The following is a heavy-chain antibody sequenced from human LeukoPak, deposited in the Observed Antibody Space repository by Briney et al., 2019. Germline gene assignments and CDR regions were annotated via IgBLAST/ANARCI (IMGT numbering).Heavy chain of an antibody. D-gene: IGHD6-13*01. CDR2: INANSGGT. J-gene: IGHJ4*02. CDR3: ARVGSPGIATWVY. V-gene: IGHV1-2*02. Sequence: ASVKVSCKASGYTFTGYYLHWVRLAPGQGLEWVGWINANSGGTDYPQKFQGRVTMTRDTSINTAYMELSRLRSDDTAVYYCARVGSPGIATWVYWGQGTLVTVSS. CDR1: GYTFTGYY.